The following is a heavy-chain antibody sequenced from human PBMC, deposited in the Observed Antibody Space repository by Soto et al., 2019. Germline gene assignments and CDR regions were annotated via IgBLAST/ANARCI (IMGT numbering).Heavy chain of an antibody. D-gene: IGHD2-2*01. CDR1: GGTFSSYS. J-gene: IGHJ6*02. V-gene: IGHV1-69*13. CDR3: ARYCSSTSCYDLPYYYYGMDV. CDR2: IIPIFGTA. Sequence: ASVKVSCKASGGTFSSYSISWVRQAPGQGLEWMGGIIPIFGTANYAQKFQGRVTITADESTSTAYMELSSLRSEDTAVYYCARYCSSTSCYDLPYYYYGMDVWGQGTTVTVSS.